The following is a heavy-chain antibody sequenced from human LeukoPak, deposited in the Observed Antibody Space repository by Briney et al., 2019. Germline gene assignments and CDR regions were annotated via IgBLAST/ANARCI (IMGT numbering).Heavy chain of an antibody. J-gene: IGHJ4*02. D-gene: IGHD3-9*01. CDR2: MNPNSGNT. V-gene: IGHV1-8*01. CDR1: GYTFTSYD. Sequence: GASVTDSCKASGYTFTSYDINWVRQAAGQGLEWMGWMNPNSGNTDYAQKFQGRVTINRKRSIKTAYMELSSLRSEDTAVYYCARASYYDIPPLWGQGTLVTASS. CDR3: ARASYYDIPPL.